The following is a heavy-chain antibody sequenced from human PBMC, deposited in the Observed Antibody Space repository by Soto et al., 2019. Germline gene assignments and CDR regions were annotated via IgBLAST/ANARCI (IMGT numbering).Heavy chain of an antibody. V-gene: IGHV1-69*01. J-gene: IGHJ4*02. CDR1: GGTFSSYA. CDR2: IIPIFGTA. CDR3: ASGHDYSAYCGGDCYTFDY. D-gene: IGHD2-21*02. Sequence: QVQLVQSGAEVKKPGSSVKVSCKASGGTFSSYAISWVRQAPGQGLEWMGGIIPIFGTANYAQKFQGRVTITADESTSTAYMELSSLRSEDTAVYYSASGHDYSAYCGGDCYTFDYWGQGTLVTVSS.